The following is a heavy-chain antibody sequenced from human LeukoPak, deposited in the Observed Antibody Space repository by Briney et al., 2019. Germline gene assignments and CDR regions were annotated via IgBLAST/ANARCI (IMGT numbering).Heavy chain of an antibody. J-gene: IGHJ4*02. Sequence: PGGSLRLSCAASGFTFSSYGMHWVRQAPGKGLEWVAFIRYDGSNKYYADSVKGRFTISRDNSKNTLYLQMNSLRAEDTAVYYCAKDLADLAADGTLDFDYWGQGTLVTVSS. V-gene: IGHV3-30*02. CDR3: AKDLADLAADGTLDFDY. D-gene: IGHD6-13*01. CDR1: GFTFSSYG. CDR2: IRYDGSNK.